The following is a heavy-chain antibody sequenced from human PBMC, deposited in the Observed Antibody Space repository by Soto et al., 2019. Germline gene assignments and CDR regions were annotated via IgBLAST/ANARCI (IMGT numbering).Heavy chain of an antibody. D-gene: IGHD6-6*01. J-gene: IGHJ6*02. CDR2: IWYDGSNK. V-gene: IGHV3-33*01. Sequence: GGSLRLSCAASGFTFSSYGMHWVRQAPGKGPEWVAVIWYDGSNKYYADSVKGRFTISRDNSKNTLYLQMNSLRAEDTAVYYCARQGAARLGYYYYGMDVWGQGTTVTVSS. CDR3: ARQGAARLGYYYYGMDV. CDR1: GFTFSSYG.